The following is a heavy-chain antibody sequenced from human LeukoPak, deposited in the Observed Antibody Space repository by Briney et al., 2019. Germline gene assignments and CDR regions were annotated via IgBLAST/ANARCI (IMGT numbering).Heavy chain of an antibody. CDR3: ARGSNYYDSSGYSFDY. V-gene: IGHV3-74*01. Sequence: PGGSLRLSCAASGFTFSSYCMHWVRQAPGKGLVWVSRINSDGSSTSYADSVKGRFTISRDNAKNTLYLQMNSLRAEDTAVYYCARGSNYYDSSGYSFDYWGQGTLVTVSS. D-gene: IGHD3-22*01. CDR2: INSDGSST. CDR1: GFTFSSYC. J-gene: IGHJ4*02.